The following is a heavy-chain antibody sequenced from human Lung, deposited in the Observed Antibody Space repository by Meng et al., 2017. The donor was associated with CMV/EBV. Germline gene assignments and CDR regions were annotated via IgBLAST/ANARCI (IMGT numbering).Heavy chain of an antibody. J-gene: IGHJ6*02. V-gene: IGHV1-69*10. D-gene: IGHD6-13*01. CDR1: GGTFSSYA. Sequence: SVKVSXKASGGTFSSYAISWVRQAPGQGLEWMGGIIPILGIANYAQKFQGRVTITADKSTSTAYMELSSLRSEDTAVYYCARDRGGWQHQLVRYYYGMDVWGQGXTVTVSS. CDR2: IIPILGIA. CDR3: ARDRGGWQHQLVRYYYGMDV.